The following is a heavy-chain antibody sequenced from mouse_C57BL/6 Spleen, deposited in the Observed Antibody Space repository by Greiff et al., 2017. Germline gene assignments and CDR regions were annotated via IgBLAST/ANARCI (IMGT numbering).Heavy chain of an antibody. CDR3: PTYNDDSSYSYFDD. CDR2: IDPETGGT. J-gene: IGHJ2*01. Sequence: QVQLQQSGAELVRPGASVTLSCKASGYTFTDYEMHWVKQTPVHGLEWIGAIDPETGGTAYNQKFKGKAILTADKSSSTAYMELRSLTSEDSAVSYCPTYNDDSSYSYFDDWGKGTTLTVSS. V-gene: IGHV1-15*01. CDR1: GYTFTDYE. D-gene: IGHD1-1*01.